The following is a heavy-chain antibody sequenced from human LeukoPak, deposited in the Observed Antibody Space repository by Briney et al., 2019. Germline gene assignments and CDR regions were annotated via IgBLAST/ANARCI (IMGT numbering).Heavy chain of an antibody. J-gene: IGHJ5*02. V-gene: IGHV4-34*01. CDR3: AREGYGDYVWFDP. CDR2: IKHSGST. CDR1: GGSFSGYY. D-gene: IGHD4-17*01. Sequence: NPSETLSLTCAVYGGSFSGYYWSWIRQPPGKGLEWIGEIKHSGSTNYNPSLKSPVTISVDTSKNQFSLKLSSVTAADTAVYYCAREGYGDYVWFDPWGQGTLVTVSS.